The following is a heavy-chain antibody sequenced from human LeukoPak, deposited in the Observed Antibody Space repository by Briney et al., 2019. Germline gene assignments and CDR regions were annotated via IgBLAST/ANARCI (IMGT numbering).Heavy chain of an antibody. D-gene: IGHD5-12*01. CDR3: ASYYSGYDFDF. J-gene: IGHJ4*02. CDR2: IKQDGSEK. V-gene: IGHV3-7*01. Sequence: GGSLRLSCAASGFTFSSYWMSWVRQAPGKGLEWVANIKQDGSEKYYVDSVKGRFTISRDNAKNSLHLQMNSLRAEDTAVYYCASYYSGYDFDFWGQGTLVTVSS. CDR1: GFTFSSYW.